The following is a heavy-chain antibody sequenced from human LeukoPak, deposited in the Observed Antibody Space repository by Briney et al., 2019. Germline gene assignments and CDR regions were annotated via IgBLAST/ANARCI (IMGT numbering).Heavy chain of an antibody. D-gene: IGHD5-12*01. CDR3: AREWIGGGAFDI. Sequence: ASVKVSCKTSGYSFRAYAISWVRQAPGQGLEWMGWSSAYNGNTNYAQNVQGRVTMTTDTSTSTAYMELRSLRSDDTAVYYCAREWIGGGAFDIWGQGTMVTVSS. CDR1: GYSFRAYA. J-gene: IGHJ3*02. V-gene: IGHV1-18*01. CDR2: SSAYNGNT.